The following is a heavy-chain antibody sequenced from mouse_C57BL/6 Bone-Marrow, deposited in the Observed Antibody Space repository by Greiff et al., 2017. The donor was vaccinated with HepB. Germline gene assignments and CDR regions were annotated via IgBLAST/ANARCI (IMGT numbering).Heavy chain of an antibody. D-gene: IGHD1-1*01. CDR1: GFTFSSYA. Sequence: EVQVVESGGGLVKPGGSLKLSCAASGFTFSSYAMSWVRQTPEKRLEWVATISDGGSYTYYPDNVKGRFTISRDNAKNNLYLQMSHLKSEDTAMYYCARGALLLLYFDVWGTGTTVTVSS. CDR3: ARGALLLLYFDV. V-gene: IGHV5-4*01. J-gene: IGHJ1*03. CDR2: ISDGGSYT.